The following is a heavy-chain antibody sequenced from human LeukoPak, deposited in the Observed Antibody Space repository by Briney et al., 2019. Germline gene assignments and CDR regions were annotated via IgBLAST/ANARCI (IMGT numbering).Heavy chain of an antibody. CDR2: FYPEDGET. CDR3: ATAYSSSWPLRY. Sequence: ASVKVSCKVSGYTLTELSMHWVRQAPGKGLEWMGGFYPEDGETIYAQKFQGRVTMTEDTSTATAYMELSSLRSEDTAVYYCATAYSSSWPLRYWGQGTLVTVSS. D-gene: IGHD6-13*01. CDR1: GYTLTELS. J-gene: IGHJ4*02. V-gene: IGHV1-24*01.